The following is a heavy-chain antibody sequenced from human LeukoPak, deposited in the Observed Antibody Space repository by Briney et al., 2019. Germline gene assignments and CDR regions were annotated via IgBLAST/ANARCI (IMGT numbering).Heavy chain of an antibody. J-gene: IGHJ4*02. CDR1: GFTFSSYS. Sequence: PGGSLRLSCAASGFTFSSYSMNWARQAPGKGLEWVSSISSSSSYIYYADSVKGRFTISRDNAKNSLYLQMNSLRAEDTAVYYCARDTSSWLRADWWGQGTLVTVSS. D-gene: IGHD6-13*01. V-gene: IGHV3-21*01. CDR3: ARDTSSWLRADW. CDR2: ISSSSSYI.